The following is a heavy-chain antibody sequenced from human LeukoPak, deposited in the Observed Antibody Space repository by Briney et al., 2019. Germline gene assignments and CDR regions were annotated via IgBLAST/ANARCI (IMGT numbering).Heavy chain of an antibody. V-gene: IGHV3-23*01. CDR3: AKGRWLDD. CDR1: GLSFSTYV. J-gene: IGHJ4*02. Sequence: GGSLRLSCAASGLSFSTYVMSWVRQAPGKGLEWVSDISARDDSTNTADSVKGRFTISRDNSKNTLYLQMNSLRVEDTAVYYCAKGRWLDDWGRGTLVTVSS. CDR2: ISARDDST. D-gene: IGHD5-24*01.